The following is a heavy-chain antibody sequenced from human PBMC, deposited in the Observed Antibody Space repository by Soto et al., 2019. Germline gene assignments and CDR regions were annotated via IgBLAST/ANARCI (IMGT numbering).Heavy chain of an antibody. Sequence: QVQLQESGPGLVKPSETLSLTCSVSGDSISSYYWSWIRQPPGKGLEWLGYFYYSGRTNYNPSLNSRVTISVDTSKNQVSLKLTSVTAADTALYYGARVRSLEWLPNEQNYFDYWGQGTLVTVSS. CDR3: ARVRSLEWLPNEQNYFDY. V-gene: IGHV4-59*01. CDR2: FYYSGRT. D-gene: IGHD3-3*01. CDR1: GDSISSYY. J-gene: IGHJ4*02.